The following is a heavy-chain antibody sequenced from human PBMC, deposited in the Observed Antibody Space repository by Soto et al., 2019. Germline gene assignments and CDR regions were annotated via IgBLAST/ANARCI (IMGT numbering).Heavy chain of an antibody. J-gene: IGHJ5*01. Sequence: QLHLQESGPGLVKPSETLSLTCTVSAGSVNSPSYHWGWVRQPPGKGLEWIGTIDYSGNTYYSPSLNSRVTISADTPKNQFSLKLTSVTAADPAAYYCARRMNVAGGWFDSWGQGTLVTVSS. V-gene: IGHV4-39*01. CDR1: AGSVNSPSYH. CDR2: IDYSGNT. D-gene: IGHD1-1*01. CDR3: ARRMNVAGGWFDS.